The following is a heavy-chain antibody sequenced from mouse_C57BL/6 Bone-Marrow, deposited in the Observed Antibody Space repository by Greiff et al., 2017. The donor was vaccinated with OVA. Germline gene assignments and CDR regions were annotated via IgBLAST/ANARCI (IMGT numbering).Heavy chain of an antibody. CDR3: ALWYPNYYAMYY. J-gene: IGHJ4*01. CDR1: GFTFSNYY. Sequence: EVQGVESGGGLVQPGGSLKLSCAASGFTFSNYYMYWVRQTPEKRLEWVAYISNGGGSTYYPDTVKGRFTISRDNAKNTLYLQMSRLKSEDTAMYYCALWYPNYYAMYYWGQGTSVTVSS. V-gene: IGHV5-12*01. D-gene: IGHD2-1*01. CDR2: ISNGGGST.